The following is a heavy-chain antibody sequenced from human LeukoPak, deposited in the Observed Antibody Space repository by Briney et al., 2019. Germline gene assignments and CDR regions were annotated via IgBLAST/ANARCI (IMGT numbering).Heavy chain of an antibody. Sequence: PGGSLRLSCVVSGATVSSNYMSWVRQAPGKGLERVSVNYAGGSTFYADSVKGRFTIYRDNSKNTMYLQMNSLRAEDTAVYYCARDFAGYWGQGTLVTVSS. CDR1: GATVSSNY. V-gene: IGHV3-53*01. D-gene: IGHD2-21*01. CDR2: NYAGGST. J-gene: IGHJ4*02. CDR3: ARDFAGY.